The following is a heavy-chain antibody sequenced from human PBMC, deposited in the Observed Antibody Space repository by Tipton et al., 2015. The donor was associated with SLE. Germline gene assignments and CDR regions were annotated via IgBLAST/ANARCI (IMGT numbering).Heavy chain of an antibody. CDR2: IYYSGST. V-gene: IGHV4-59*01. D-gene: IGHD5-18*01. CDR1: GGSISSYY. CDR3: GGGYSYANDY. J-gene: IGHJ4*02. Sequence: TLSLTCTVSGGSISSYYWSWIRQPPGKGLEWIGYIYYSGSTTYNPSLKSRVTISVDTSKNQFSLKLSSVTAADTAVYYCGGGYSYANDYWGQGTLVTVSS.